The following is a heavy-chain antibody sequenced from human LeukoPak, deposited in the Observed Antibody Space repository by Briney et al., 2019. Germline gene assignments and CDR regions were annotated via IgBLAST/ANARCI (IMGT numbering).Heavy chain of an antibody. CDR1: GFTFSSYS. CDR2: ISGDGEPT. CDR3: ARVGDVTAFDI. Sequence: GSLRLSCAASGFTFSSYSIYWVRQAPGKGLEHVSAISGDGEPTFYADSVKGRFTTSRDNSKNTLYLQMGSLRTEDMAVYYCARVGDVTAFDIWGQGTMVTVSS. V-gene: IGHV3-64*02. J-gene: IGHJ3*02. D-gene: IGHD3-16*01.